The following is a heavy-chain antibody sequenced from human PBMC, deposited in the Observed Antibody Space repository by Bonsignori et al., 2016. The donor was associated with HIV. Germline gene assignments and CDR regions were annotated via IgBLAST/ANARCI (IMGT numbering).Heavy chain of an antibody. V-gene: IGHV5-51*01. J-gene: IGHJ4*02. Sequence: KVSCKGSGYSFTSYWIGWVRQMPGKGLEWMGIIYPGDSDTRYSPSFQGQVTISADKSISTAYLQWSSLKASDTAMYYCARHNGPLGSSWYWNPDYWGQGTLVTVSS. CDR3: ARHNGPLGSSWYWNPDY. CDR2: IYPGDSDT. CDR1: GYSFTSYW. D-gene: IGHD6-13*01.